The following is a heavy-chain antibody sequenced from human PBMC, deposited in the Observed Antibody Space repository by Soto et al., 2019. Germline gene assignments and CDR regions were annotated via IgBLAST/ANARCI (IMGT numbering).Heavy chain of an antibody. CDR3: ARDQEVSFADGGGSEDYCGLDV. V-gene: IGHV4-31*03. D-gene: IGHD1-26*01. CDR2: IYHSGSS. CDR1: GDSISSGGYY. Sequence: SETLSLTCTVSGDSISSGGYYWSWIRQHPGKGLEWIGYIYHSGSSYYNPSLKSRVTISVDTSQNQFYLQLTSVTAADTAVYYWARDQEVSFADGGGSEDYCGLDVWGRGTTVTVAS. J-gene: IGHJ6*02.